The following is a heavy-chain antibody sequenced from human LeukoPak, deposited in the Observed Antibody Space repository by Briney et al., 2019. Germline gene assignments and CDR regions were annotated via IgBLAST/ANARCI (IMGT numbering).Heavy chain of an antibody. J-gene: IGHJ4*02. Sequence: ASVKVSCKASGYTFTSYYMHWVRQAPGQGLEWMGIINTSGGSTSYAQKFQGRVTMTRDTSTSTVYMELSSLRSEDTAVYYCASAWLGTGMGELSSLDYWGQGTLVTVSS. CDR1: GYTFTSYY. CDR2: INTSGGST. CDR3: ASAWLGTGMGELSSLDY. V-gene: IGHV1-46*01. D-gene: IGHD3-16*02.